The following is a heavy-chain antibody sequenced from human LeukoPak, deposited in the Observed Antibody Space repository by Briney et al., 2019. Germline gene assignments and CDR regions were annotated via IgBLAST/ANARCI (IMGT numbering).Heavy chain of an antibody. V-gene: IGHV5-51*01. Sequence: GESLKISCKGSGYSFTTYWIGWVRRMPGKGLEWMGIIYPGDSDTRYRPSFQGQVTISADKSISTAYLQWSSLKASDTAIYYCARQVDYGLDYWGQGTLVTVSS. D-gene: IGHD4-17*01. CDR1: GYSFTTYW. CDR2: IYPGDSDT. CDR3: ARQVDYGLDY. J-gene: IGHJ4*02.